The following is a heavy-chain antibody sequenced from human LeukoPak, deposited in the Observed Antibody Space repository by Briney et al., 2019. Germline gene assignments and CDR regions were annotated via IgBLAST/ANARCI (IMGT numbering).Heavy chain of an antibody. CDR1: GFTFSSYS. J-gene: IGHJ4*02. CDR3: ARDVAATGQGFDY. V-gene: IGHV3-21*01. Sequence: PGGSLRLSCAASGFTFSSYSMNWVRQAPGKGLEWVSSISSSSSYIYYADSVKGRFTISRDNAKNSLYLQVNSLRAEDTAVYYCARDVAATGQGFDYWGQGTLVTVSS. D-gene: IGHD2-15*01. CDR2: ISSSSSYI.